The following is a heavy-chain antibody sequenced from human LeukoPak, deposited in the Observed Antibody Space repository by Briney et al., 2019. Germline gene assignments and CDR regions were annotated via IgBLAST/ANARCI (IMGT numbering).Heavy chain of an antibody. CDR2: IKSKTDGGTT. D-gene: IGHD2-15*01. CDR3: ARDLGRDSFDI. J-gene: IGHJ3*02. CDR1: GFTFSNAW. V-gene: IGHV3-15*01. Sequence: GGSLRLSCAASGFTFSNAWMSWVRQAPGKGLEWVGRIKSKTDGGTTGYAAPVKGRFTISRDDSKNTLYLQMNSLKTEDTAVYYCARDLGRDSFDIWGQGAKVTVSS.